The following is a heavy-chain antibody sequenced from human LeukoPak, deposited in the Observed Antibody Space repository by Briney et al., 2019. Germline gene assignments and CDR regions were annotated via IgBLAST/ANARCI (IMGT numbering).Heavy chain of an antibody. Sequence: GASVKVSCKASGGTFSSYAISWVRQAPGQGLEWMGRIIPILGIANYAQKFQGRVTITADKSTSTAYMELSSLRSEDTAVYYCARGHSGYALKKEKHNWFDPWGQGTLVTVSS. J-gene: IGHJ5*02. CDR1: GGTFSSYA. CDR2: IIPILGIA. CDR3: ARGHSGYALKKEKHNWFDP. V-gene: IGHV1-69*04. D-gene: IGHD5-12*01.